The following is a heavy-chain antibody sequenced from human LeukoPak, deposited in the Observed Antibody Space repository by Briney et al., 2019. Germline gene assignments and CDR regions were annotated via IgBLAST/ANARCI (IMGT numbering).Heavy chain of an antibody. D-gene: IGHD4-11*01. V-gene: IGHV4-59*01. CDR1: GGSISSYY. Sequence: SETLSLTCTVSGGSISSYYWSWIRQPPGKGLEWIGYIYYSGSTNYNPSLKSRVTISVDTSKNQFSLKLSSVTVADTAVYYCARGLTVTTGNGMDVWGQGTTVTVSS. J-gene: IGHJ6*02. CDR2: IYYSGST. CDR3: ARGLTVTTGNGMDV.